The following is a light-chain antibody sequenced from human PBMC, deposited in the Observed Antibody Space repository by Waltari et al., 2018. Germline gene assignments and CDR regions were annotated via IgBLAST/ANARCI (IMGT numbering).Light chain of an antibody. CDR1: SSHVGSYIR. Sequence: QSALTPPPSVSGSPGQSVTISCTGTSSHVGSYIRVSWYQQPPDTAPKLIIYEVSDRPSGVPDRFSGSKSANTAFLTISGLQAEDEADYFCSSYTSSSTWVFGTGTKVTVL. V-gene: IGLV2-18*02. CDR3: SSYTSSSTWV. CDR2: EVS. J-gene: IGLJ1*01.